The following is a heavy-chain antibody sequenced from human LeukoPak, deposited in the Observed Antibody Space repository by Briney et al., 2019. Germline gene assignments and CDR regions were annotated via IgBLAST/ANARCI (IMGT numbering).Heavy chain of an antibody. CDR3: ARPAAATGENDAFDI. CDR1: GFTFSSYA. CDR2: ISYDGSNK. J-gene: IGHJ3*02. V-gene: IGHV3-30*04. Sequence: PGGSLRLSCAASGFTFSSYAMHWVRQAPGKGLEWVAVISYDGSNKYYVDSVKGRFTISRDNSKNTLYLQMNSLRAEDTAVYYCARPAAATGENDAFDIWGQGTMVTVSS. D-gene: IGHD2-15*01.